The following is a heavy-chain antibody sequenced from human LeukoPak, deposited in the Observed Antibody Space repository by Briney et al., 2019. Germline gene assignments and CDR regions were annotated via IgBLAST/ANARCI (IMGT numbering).Heavy chain of an antibody. CDR2: IYSGGST. Sequence: PGGSLRLSCAASGFTVSSNYMSWVRQAPGKGLEWVSVIYSGGSTYYADFVKGRFTISRDNSKNTLYLQMNSLRAEDTAVYYCARVGGYPNFDYWGQGTLVTVSS. V-gene: IGHV3-53*01. J-gene: IGHJ4*02. D-gene: IGHD5-12*01. CDR3: ARVGGYPNFDY. CDR1: GFTVSSNY.